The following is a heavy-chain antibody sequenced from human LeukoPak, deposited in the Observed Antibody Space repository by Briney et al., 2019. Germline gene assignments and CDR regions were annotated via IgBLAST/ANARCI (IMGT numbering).Heavy chain of an antibody. V-gene: IGHV1-2*02. CDR3: ARDLIVGATSYYFDY. Sequence: GASVKVSCKASGYTFTGYYMHWVRQAPGQGLEWMGWINPNGGGTNYAQKFQGRVTMTRDTSISTAYMELSRLRSDDTAVYYCARDLIVGATSYYFDYWGQGTLVTVSS. CDR1: GYTFTGYY. CDR2: INPNGGGT. J-gene: IGHJ4*02. D-gene: IGHD1-26*01.